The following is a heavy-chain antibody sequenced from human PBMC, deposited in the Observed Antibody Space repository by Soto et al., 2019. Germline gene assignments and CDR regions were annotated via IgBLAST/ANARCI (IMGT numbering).Heavy chain of an antibody. V-gene: IGHV4-39*01. CDR2: IYYSGST. Sequence: TSETLSLTCTVPGGSISSSSYYWGWIRQPPGKGLEWIGSIYYSGSTYYNPSLKSRVTISVDTSKNQFSLKLSSVTAADTAVYYCARILGYCSGGSCHIDYWGQGTLVTVSS. CDR3: ARILGYCSGGSCHIDY. D-gene: IGHD2-15*01. CDR1: GGSISSSSYY. J-gene: IGHJ4*02.